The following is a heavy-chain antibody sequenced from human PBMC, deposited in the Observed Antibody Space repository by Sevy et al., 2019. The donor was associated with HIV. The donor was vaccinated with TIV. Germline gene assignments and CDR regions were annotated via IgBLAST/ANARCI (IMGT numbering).Heavy chain of an antibody. J-gene: IGHJ6*02. Sequence: ASVKVSCKASGYTFTGHYMHWVRQAPGQGLEWMGWINPNSGGTNYAQKFQGRVTMTRDTSISTAYMELSRLRSDDTAVYYCAREDYDPSGDPGMDVWGQGTTVTVSS. V-gene: IGHV1-2*02. D-gene: IGHD3-3*01. CDR3: AREDYDPSGDPGMDV. CDR1: GYTFTGHY. CDR2: INPNSGGT.